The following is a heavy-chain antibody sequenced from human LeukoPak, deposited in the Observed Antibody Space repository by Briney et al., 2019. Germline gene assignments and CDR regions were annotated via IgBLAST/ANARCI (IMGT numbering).Heavy chain of an antibody. CDR1: GASINTYY. D-gene: IGHD3-22*01. J-gene: IGHJ5*02. V-gene: IGHV4-59*08. Sequence: PSETLSLTCTVSGASINTYYWSWIRQPPGKGLEWIGYIYYSGSTNYNPSLKSRVTISVDTSKNQFSLKLSSVTAADTAVYYCARMYYYDSSGYYYAGRFDPWGQGTLVTVSS. CDR3: ARMYYYDSSGYYYAGRFDP. CDR2: IYYSGST.